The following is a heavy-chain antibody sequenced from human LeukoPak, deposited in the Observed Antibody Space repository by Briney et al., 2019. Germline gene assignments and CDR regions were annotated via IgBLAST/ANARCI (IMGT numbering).Heavy chain of an antibody. CDR3: ARDSAARAYDI. D-gene: IGHD1-26*01. CDR2: IYTSGST. J-gene: IGHJ3*02. V-gene: IGHV4-4*07. CDR1: GGSMTSYY. Sequence: PSETLSLTCNVSGGSMTSYYWSWIRKPAGKGLEWIGRIYTSGSTNYSPSLRSRVAMSVDTSNNHFSLNLSSVTAADTAVYYCARDSAARAYDIWGQGTVVTVSS.